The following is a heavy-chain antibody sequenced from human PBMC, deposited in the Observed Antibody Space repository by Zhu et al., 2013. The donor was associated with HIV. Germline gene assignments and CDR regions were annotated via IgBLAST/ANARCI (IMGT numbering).Heavy chain of an antibody. Sequence: QVQLQESGPGLVKSSETLSLTCTVSGGSISSHNYYWAWIRQTPGKGLEWIGNTYYSGTTYYNPSLKSRVTISVDTSKNQFSLKLRSATAADTAMYYCARDPMGVYSYGSFDPWGQGTLVTVSS. V-gene: IGHV4-39*07. J-gene: IGHJ5*02. CDR1: GGSISSHNYY. CDR2: TYYSGTT. CDR3: ARDPMGVYSYGSFDP. D-gene: IGHD5-18*01.